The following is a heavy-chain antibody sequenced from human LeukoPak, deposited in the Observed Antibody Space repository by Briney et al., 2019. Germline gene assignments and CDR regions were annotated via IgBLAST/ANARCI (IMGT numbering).Heavy chain of an antibody. D-gene: IGHD2-2*02. CDR1: GFTFSSYA. V-gene: IGHV3-23*01. CDR2: ISGSGGST. CDR3: AKSQLLYRYYGMDV. J-gene: IGHJ6*02. Sequence: PGGPLRLSCAASGFTFSSYAMSWVRQAPGKGLEWVSAISGSGGSTYYADSVKGRFTISRDNSKNTLYLQMNSLRAEDTAVYYCAKSQLLYRYYGMDVWGQGTTVTDSS.